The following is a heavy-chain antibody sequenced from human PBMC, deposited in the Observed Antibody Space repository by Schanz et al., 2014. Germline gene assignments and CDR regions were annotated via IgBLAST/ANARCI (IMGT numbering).Heavy chain of an antibody. V-gene: IGHV1-3*04. D-gene: IGHD5-12*01. Sequence: QVQVVQSGAELKKPGASVKVSCKASEYSFTSYSMHWVRQAPGQRLEWMGWINTGSGDTKYSQNLQGRVTITRDTSASTAYMELSSLRSEDTAVYSCARGIGGYGANNYFDYWGQGTLDTVSS. CDR3: ARGIGGYGANNYFDY. J-gene: IGHJ4*02. CDR2: INTGSGDT. CDR1: EYSFTSYS.